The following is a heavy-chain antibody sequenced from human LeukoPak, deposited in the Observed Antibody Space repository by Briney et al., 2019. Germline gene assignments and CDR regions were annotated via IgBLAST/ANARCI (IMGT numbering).Heavy chain of an antibody. D-gene: IGHD3-9*01. V-gene: IGHV3-7*03. CDR3: AGGTGFIIKD. CDR1: GSTFSLYW. Sequence: GGSLRLSCAASGSTFSLYWMNWVRRAPGKGLEWVANIKQDGSEKNYVDFVKGRFTISRDNAKNSLYLQMNNLRVEDTAMYYCAGGTGFIIKDWGQGTLVTVSS. CDR2: IKQDGSEK. J-gene: IGHJ4*02.